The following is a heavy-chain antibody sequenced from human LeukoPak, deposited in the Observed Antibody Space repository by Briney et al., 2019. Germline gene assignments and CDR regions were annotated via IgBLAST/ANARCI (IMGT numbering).Heavy chain of an antibody. D-gene: IGHD6-19*01. CDR2: IYTSGST. CDR1: GGSISSGSYY. CDR3: ARDLPDSSGWFDY. V-gene: IGHV4-61*02. J-gene: IGHJ4*02. Sequence: SETLSLTCTVSGGSISSGSYYWSWIRQPAGKGREWIGRIYTSGSTNYNPSLKSRVTISVDTSKNQFSLKLSSVTAADTAVYYCARDLPDSSGWFDYWGQGTLVTVSS.